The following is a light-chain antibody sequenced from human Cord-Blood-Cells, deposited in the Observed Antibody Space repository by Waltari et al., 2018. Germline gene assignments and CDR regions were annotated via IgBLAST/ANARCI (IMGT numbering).Light chain of an antibody. J-gene: IGKJ2*01. CDR2: LGS. V-gene: IGKV2-28*01. CDR1: QSLLQSNGYNY. CDR3: MQALQTPPYT. Sequence: DIVMTQSPLSLPVNPGEPASIPCSSSQSLLQSNGYNYVDWYLQKPGQSPQLLIYLGSSRASGVPDRFSGSGSGTDFTLKISRVEAEDVGVYYCMQALQTPPYTFGQGTKLEIK.